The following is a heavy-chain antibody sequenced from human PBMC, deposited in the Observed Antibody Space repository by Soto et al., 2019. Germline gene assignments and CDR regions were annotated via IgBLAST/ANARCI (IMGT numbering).Heavy chain of an antibody. J-gene: IGHJ4*02. Sequence: SETLSLTCTVSGGSISSYYWSWIRQPPGKGLEWIGYIYYSGSTNYNPSLKSRVTISVDTSKNQFSLKLSSVTAADTAVYYCARVRVGGLDYWGQGALVTVSS. V-gene: IGHV4-59*01. D-gene: IGHD3-10*01. CDR3: ARVRVGGLDY. CDR1: GGSISSYY. CDR2: IYYSGST.